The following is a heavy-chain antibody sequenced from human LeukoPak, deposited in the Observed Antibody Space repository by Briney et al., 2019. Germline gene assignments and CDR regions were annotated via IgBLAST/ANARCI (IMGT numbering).Heavy chain of an antibody. J-gene: IGHJ4*02. V-gene: IGHV3-33*01. D-gene: IGHD3-22*01. Sequence: PGGSLRLSCAASGFIFSNYGMHWVRQTPGKGLEWVAVIWFDGTNKDYADSVKGRFTISRDNAKNSLYLQMNSLRAEDTAVYYCARVVSRGDSSGYNYFDYWGQGTLVTVSS. CDR2: IWFDGTNK. CDR1: GFIFSNYG. CDR3: ARVVSRGDSSGYNYFDY.